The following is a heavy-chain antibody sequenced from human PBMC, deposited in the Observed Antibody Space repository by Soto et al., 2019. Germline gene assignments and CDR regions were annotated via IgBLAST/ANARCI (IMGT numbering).Heavy chain of an antibody. J-gene: IGHJ4*02. V-gene: IGHV4-34*01. CDR3: ARGDPYSGYVY. Sequence: QVQLQQWGAGLLKPSETLSLTCAVYGGSFSGYYWSWIRQPPGKGLEWLGEVNNRGSTNYNPSLKSRVTISVDTSKNQFSLKLNSVTAADTAVYYCARGDPYSGYVYWGQGTLVTVSS. CDR2: VNNRGST. D-gene: IGHD5-12*01. CDR1: GGSFSGYY.